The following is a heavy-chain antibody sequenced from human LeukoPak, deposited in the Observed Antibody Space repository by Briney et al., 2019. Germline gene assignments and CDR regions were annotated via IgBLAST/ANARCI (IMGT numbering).Heavy chain of an antibody. Sequence: PGGSLRLSCAASGFTFSSYAMHWVRQTPGKGLEWVAVISYDGSNKYYADSVKGRFTISRDNSKNTLYLQMNSLRAEDTAVYYCVTVGGGSVNYYYGMDVWGQGTTVTVSS. CDR3: VTVGGGSVNYYYGMDV. J-gene: IGHJ6*02. D-gene: IGHD2-15*01. V-gene: IGHV3-30*04. CDR1: GFTFSSYA. CDR2: ISYDGSNK.